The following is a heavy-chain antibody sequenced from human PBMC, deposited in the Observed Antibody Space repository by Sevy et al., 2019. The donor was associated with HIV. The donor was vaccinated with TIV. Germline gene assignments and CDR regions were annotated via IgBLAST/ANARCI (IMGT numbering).Heavy chain of an antibody. Sequence: SETLSLTCAVSGDSISRSNFYWGWIRQPPGKGLEWIGNIYYSGTTYSNPSLESRVTMSIDTSNNQFSLNLSSVIAADTAFYYCARTYFGSESYSAFDIWGQGTMVTVSS. D-gene: IGHD3-10*01. CDR2: IYYSGTT. V-gene: IGHV4-39*01. CDR1: GDSISRSNFY. J-gene: IGHJ3*02. CDR3: ARTYFGSESYSAFDI.